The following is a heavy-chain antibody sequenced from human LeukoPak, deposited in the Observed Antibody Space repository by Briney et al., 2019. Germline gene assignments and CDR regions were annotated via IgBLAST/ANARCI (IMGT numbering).Heavy chain of an antibody. CDR1: GGSISSYY. D-gene: IGHD4-17*01. J-gene: IGHJ5*02. V-gene: IGHV4-59*08. CDR2: IYYSGST. Sequence: PSETLSLTCTVSGGSISSYYWRWIRQPPGKGLEWIGYIYYSGSTYYNPSLKSRVTISVDTSKNQFSLKLSSVTAADTAVYYCAGAYGHYPSWGQGTLVTVYS. CDR3: AGAYGHYPS.